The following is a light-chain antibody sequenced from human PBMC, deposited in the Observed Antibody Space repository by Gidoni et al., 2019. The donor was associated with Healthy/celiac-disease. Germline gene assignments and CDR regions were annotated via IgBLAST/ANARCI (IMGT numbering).Light chain of an antibody. CDR3: QQYYSYPHT. CDR1: QGISSY. J-gene: IGKJ2*01. V-gene: IGKV1-8*01. Sequence: AIRITQSPSSLSASTGDRVTITCRASQGISSYLAWYQQEPGKAPKLLIYAASTLQSWVPSRFSGSGSGTDFTLTISCLQSEDFATYYCQQYYSYPHTFGQGTKLEIK. CDR2: AAS.